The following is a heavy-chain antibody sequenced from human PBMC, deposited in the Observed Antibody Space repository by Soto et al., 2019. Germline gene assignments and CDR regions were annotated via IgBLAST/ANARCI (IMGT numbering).Heavy chain of an antibody. CDR1: GFTFSSYG. CDR3: AKDLYSSSYLAAFDI. J-gene: IGHJ3*02. D-gene: IGHD6-6*01. V-gene: IGHV3-30*18. Sequence: GGSLRLSCAASGFTFSSYGMHWVRQAPGKGLEWVAVISYDGSNKYYADSVKGRFTISRDNSKNTLYLQMNSLRAEDTAVYYCAKDLYSSSYLAAFDIWVQGTMVTDSS. CDR2: ISYDGSNK.